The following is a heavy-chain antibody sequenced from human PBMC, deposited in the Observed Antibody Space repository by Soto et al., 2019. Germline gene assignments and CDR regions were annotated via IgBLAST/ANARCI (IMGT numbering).Heavy chain of an antibody. J-gene: IGHJ4*02. CDR2: ISSDAIQK. D-gene: IGHD2-15*01. CDR3: ARCCSANSCLIFDF. Sequence: GGSLRLSCAASGFTFSSYGMHWVRQTPGKGLEWVAFISSDAIQKYYTDSVKGRFTISRDTSKNTLYLQMDSLTPGDTAVYYCARCCSANSCLIFDFWGQRALVTVSS. CDR1: GFTFSSYG. V-gene: IGHV3-30*03.